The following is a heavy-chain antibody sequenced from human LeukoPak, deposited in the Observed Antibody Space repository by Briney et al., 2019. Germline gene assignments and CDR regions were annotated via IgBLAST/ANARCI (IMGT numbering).Heavy chain of an antibody. V-gene: IGHV4-34*01. CDR3: ARLEVVPAALTYYYYYYMDV. CDR1: GGSFSCYY. CDR2: INHSGST. Sequence: PSETLSLTCAVYGGSFSCYYWSWIRQPPGKGLEWIGEINHSGSTNYNPSLKSRVTISVDTSKNQFSLKLSSATAADTAVYYCARLEVVPAALTYYYYYYMDVWGKGTTVTVSS. J-gene: IGHJ6*03. D-gene: IGHD2-2*01.